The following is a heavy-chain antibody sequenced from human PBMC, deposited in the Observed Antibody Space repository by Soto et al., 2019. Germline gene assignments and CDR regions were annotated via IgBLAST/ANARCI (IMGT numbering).Heavy chain of an antibody. CDR3: AKDRYYDSSGPLDY. D-gene: IGHD3-22*01. V-gene: IGHV3-9*01. Sequence: GGSLRLSCAASGFTFDDYAIHWVRQAPGKGLEWVSSISWNSGRKAYADSVKGRFTISRDNAKNSLYLQMNSLRPEDTALYYSAKDRYYDSSGPLDYWGQGTLVTVSS. CDR1: GFTFDDYA. J-gene: IGHJ4*02. CDR2: ISWNSGRK.